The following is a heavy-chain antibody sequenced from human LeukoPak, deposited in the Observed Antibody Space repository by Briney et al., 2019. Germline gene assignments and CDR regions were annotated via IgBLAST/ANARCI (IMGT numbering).Heavy chain of an antibody. CDR3: ARGRGQQLVLLVDWFDP. D-gene: IGHD6-13*01. CDR2: IYYSGST. J-gene: IGHJ5*02. V-gene: IGHV4-31*03. Sequence: SQTLSLTCTVSGGSISSGGYYWSWIRQHPGKGLEWIGYIYYSGSTYYNPSLKGRVTISVDTSKNQFSLKLSSVTAADTAVYYCARGRGQQLVLLVDWFDPWGRGTLVTVSS. CDR1: GGSISSGGYY.